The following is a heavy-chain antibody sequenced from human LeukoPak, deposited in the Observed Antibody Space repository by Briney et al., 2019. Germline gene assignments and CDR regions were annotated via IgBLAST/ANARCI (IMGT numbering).Heavy chain of an antibody. J-gene: IGHJ4*02. Sequence: PGGSLRLSCAASGFTFSSYWMSWVRQAPGKGLEWVANIKQDGSEKYYVDSVKGRFTISRENAKNSLYLQMNSLRAGDTAVYYCARFTTPYGFDYWGQGTLATVSS. CDR3: ARFTTPYGFDY. V-gene: IGHV3-7*02. CDR2: IKQDGSEK. D-gene: IGHD3-3*01. CDR1: GFTFSSYW.